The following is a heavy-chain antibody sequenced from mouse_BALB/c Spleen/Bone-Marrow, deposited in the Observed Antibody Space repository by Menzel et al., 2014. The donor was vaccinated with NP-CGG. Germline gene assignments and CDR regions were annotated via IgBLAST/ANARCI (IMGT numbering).Heavy chain of an antibody. J-gene: IGHJ1*01. V-gene: IGHV2-9-2*01. CDR3: VRDYYGSYFDV. Sequence: VKLVESGPGLVAPSQSLSITCTVSGFSLTSYDISWIRQPPGKGLEWLGVIXTGGGTNYNSAFMSRLSISKDNSKSQVFLKMNSLQTDDTAIYYCVRDYYGSYFDVWGAGTTVTVSS. D-gene: IGHD1-1*01. CDR1: GFSLTSYD. CDR2: IXTGGGT.